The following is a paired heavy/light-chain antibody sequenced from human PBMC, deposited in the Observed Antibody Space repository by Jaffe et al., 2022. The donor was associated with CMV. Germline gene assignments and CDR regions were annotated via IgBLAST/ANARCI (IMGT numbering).Light chain of an antibody. Sequence: EIVLTQSPGTLSLSPGERATLSCRASQFVTSTYLTWYQQKPGQAPRLLIYGASNRATGIPDRFSGSGSGTDFTLTISRLEPEDFAVYYCQQYGQTFGQGTKLEIK. CDR1: QFVTSTY. V-gene: IGKV3-20*01. J-gene: IGKJ2*01. CDR3: QQYGQT. CDR2: GAS.
Heavy chain of an antibody. CDR3: ASDDRTLATYDASDN. V-gene: IGHV3-15*01. J-gene: IGHJ3*02. Sequence: EVQLVESGGGLVKPGGSLRLSCAVSGFTFSNAWMNWVRQAPGKGLEWVGRIKSKRDGGTTDYPAPVKGRFTISRDDSKNTLYLQMNSLKIEDTAVYYCASDDRTLATYDASDNWGQGTIVTVSS. CDR1: GFTFSNAW. CDR2: IKSKRDGGTT. D-gene: IGHD3-16*01.